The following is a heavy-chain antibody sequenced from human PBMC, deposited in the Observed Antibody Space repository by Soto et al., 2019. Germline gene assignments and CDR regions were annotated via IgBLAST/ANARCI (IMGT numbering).Heavy chain of an antibody. CDR1: GFTFSSYA. CDR2: ISGSGGST. D-gene: IGHD3-22*01. Sequence: GGSLRLSCAASGFTFSSYAMSWVRQAPGKGLEWVSAISGSGGSTYYADSVKGRFTISRDNSKNTLYLQMNSLRAEDTAVYYCAKGLGTYYDSSGYYYGAYWGQGTLVTVSS. V-gene: IGHV3-23*01. J-gene: IGHJ4*02. CDR3: AKGLGTYYDSSGYYYGAY.